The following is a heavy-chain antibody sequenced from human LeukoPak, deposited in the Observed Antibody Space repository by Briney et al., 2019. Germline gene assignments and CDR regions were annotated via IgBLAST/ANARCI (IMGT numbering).Heavy chain of an antibody. CDR1: GGTFSSYA. CDR2: IIPIFGTA. D-gene: IGHD3-10*01. Sequence: SVKVSCKASGGTFSSYAISWVRQAPGQGLEWMGGIIPIFGTANYAQKFQGRVTITADESTSTAYMELSSLRSEDTAVYYCGRKQTGTQNAFDIWGQGTMVTVSS. J-gene: IGHJ3*02. CDR3: GRKQTGTQNAFDI. V-gene: IGHV1-69*13.